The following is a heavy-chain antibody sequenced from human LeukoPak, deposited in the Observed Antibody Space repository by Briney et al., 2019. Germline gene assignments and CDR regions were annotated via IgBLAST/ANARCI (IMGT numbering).Heavy chain of an antibody. Sequence: HTGGSLRLSCAASGFTVISSHMSWVRQAPGKGLEWVSLVYSDGNTHYAASVKGRFTISRDNSKNTLDLQMNSLRVDDTAMYYCARADSGFDHWGQGTLVTVSS. V-gene: IGHV3-53*01. CDR3: ARADSGFDH. CDR1: GFTVISSH. D-gene: IGHD5-12*01. CDR2: VYSDGNT. J-gene: IGHJ5*02.